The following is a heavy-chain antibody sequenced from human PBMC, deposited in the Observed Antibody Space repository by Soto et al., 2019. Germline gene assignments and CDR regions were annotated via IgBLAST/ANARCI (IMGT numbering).Heavy chain of an antibody. CDR2: INAGNGNT. D-gene: IGHD6-19*01. Sequence: ASVKVSCKASGYTFTGYAMHWVRQAPGQRLEWMGWINAGNGNTKYSQKFQARVTITRDTSASTAYMELSSLRSEDTAVYDCARAVAVPADFDVWGQGTLVTVSS. V-gene: IGHV1-3*01. J-gene: IGHJ4*02. CDR1: GYTFTGYA. CDR3: ARAVAVPADFDV.